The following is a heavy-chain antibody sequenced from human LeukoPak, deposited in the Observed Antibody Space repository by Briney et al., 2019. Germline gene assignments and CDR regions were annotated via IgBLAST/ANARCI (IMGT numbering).Heavy chain of an antibody. J-gene: IGHJ4*02. CDR1: GFTFSSYG. D-gene: IGHD6-19*01. Sequence: GRSLRLSCAASGFTFSSYGMHWVRQAPGKGLEWVAVIWYDGSNKYYADSVKGRFTISRDNSKNTLYLQMKRLRAEDTAVCYCARGLQWLVPGYYFDYWGQGTLVTVSS. CDR3: ARGLQWLVPGYYFDY. CDR2: IWYDGSNK. V-gene: IGHV3-33*01.